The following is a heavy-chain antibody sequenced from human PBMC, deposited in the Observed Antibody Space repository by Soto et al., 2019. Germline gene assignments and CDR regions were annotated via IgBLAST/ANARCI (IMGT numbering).Heavy chain of an antibody. Sequence: GGSLRLSCAASGFTFSSYSMNWVRQAPGKGLEWVSSISGSSSYIYYADSVKGRFTISRDNAKNSLYLQMNSLRAEDTAVYYCARGGPDGYWGQGTLVTVSS. CDR2: ISGSSSYI. CDR1: GFTFSSYS. V-gene: IGHV3-21*01. J-gene: IGHJ4*02. CDR3: ARGGPDGY.